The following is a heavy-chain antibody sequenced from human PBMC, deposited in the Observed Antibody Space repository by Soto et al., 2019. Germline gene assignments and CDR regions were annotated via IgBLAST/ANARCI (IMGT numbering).Heavy chain of an antibody. D-gene: IGHD6-19*01. CDR3: AKQAGYTSDPFDY. V-gene: IGHV3-23*01. CDR2: ISGGGVTT. J-gene: IGHJ4*02. CDR1: GFTFSSNA. Sequence: PGGSLRLSCAASGFTFSSNAISWVRQAPGKGLEWVSTISGGGVTTYYADSVKGRFTISRDNSKNTLYLQMNSLRAEDTAVYYCAKQAGYTSDPFDYWGQGTLVTVSS.